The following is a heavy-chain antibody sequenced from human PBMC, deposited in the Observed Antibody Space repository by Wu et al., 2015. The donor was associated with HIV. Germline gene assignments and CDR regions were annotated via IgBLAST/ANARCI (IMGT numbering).Heavy chain of an antibody. CDR1: GYTFTGYY. D-gene: IGHD3-10*01. J-gene: IGHJ6*02. CDR2: INPNSGGT. Sequence: QVQLVQSGAEVKKPGASVKVSCKASGYTFTGYYMHWVRQAPGQGLEWMGWINPNSGGTNYAQKFQGRVTMTRDTSISTAYMELSRLRSDDTAVYYCARDLSSGSYYQYYYYGMDVWGQGTTVTVSS. CDR3: ARDLSSGSYYQYYYYGMDV. V-gene: IGHV1-2*02.